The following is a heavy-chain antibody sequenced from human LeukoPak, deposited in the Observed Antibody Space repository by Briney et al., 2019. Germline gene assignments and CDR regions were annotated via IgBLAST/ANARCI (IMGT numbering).Heavy chain of an antibody. V-gene: IGHV1-69*04. D-gene: IGHD5-18*01. J-gene: IGHJ3*02. CDR2: IIPILGIA. Sequence: SVKVSCKASGGTFSSYAISWVRQAPGQGLEWMGRIIPILGIANYAQKFQGRVTITADKSTSTAYMELSSLKSEDTAVYYCAAGSDTSMVFYDAFDIWGQGTMVTVSS. CDR3: AAGSDTSMVFYDAFDI. CDR1: GGTFSSYA.